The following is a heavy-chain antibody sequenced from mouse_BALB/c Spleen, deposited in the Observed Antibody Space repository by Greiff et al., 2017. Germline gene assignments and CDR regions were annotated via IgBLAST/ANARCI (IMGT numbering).Heavy chain of an antibody. J-gene: IGHJ4*01. Sequence: DVKLQESGPGLVKPSQSLSLTCTVTGYSITSDYAWNWIRQFPGNKLEWMGYISYSGSTSYNPSLKSRISITRDTSKNQFFLQLNSVTTEDTATYYCARELRYYAMDYWGQGTSVTVSS. CDR3: ARELRYYAMDY. CDR2: ISYSGST. CDR1: GYSITSDYA. D-gene: IGHD1-1*01. V-gene: IGHV3-2*02.